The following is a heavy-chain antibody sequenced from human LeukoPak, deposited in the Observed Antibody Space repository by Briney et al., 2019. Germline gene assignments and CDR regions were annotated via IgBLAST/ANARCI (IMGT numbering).Heavy chain of an antibody. J-gene: IGHJ4*02. CDR3: AKTLAAAGFDS. D-gene: IGHD6-13*01. CDR1: GLTFSGYS. CDR2: ISSTGSYT. Sequence: GGSLRLSCAASGLTFSGYSMNWVRQAPGKGLEWVSSISSTGSYTYYADSVKGRFTISRDNARKSLYLQINSLRAEDTAVYYCAKTLAAAGFDSWGQGTLVTVSS. V-gene: IGHV3-21*01.